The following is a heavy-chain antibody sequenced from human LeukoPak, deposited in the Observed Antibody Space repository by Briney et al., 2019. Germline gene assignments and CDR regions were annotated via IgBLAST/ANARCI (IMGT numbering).Heavy chain of an antibody. CDR3: ARTYCSSTSCYPNDY. D-gene: IGHD2-2*01. Sequence: GGSLRLSCAVSGFTFSSYWMSWVRQAPGKGLEWVANIKQDGSEKYYVDSVKGRFTISRDNAKNSLYLQMNSLRAEDTAVYYCARTYCSSTSCYPNDYWGQGTLVTVSS. J-gene: IGHJ4*02. V-gene: IGHV3-7*01. CDR2: IKQDGSEK. CDR1: GFTFSSYW.